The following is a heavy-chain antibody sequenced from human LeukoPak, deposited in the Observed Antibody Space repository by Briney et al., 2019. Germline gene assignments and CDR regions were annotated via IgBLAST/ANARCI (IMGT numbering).Heavy chain of an antibody. V-gene: IGHV3-30*18. CDR2: ISYDGSIK. J-gene: IGHJ5*02. CDR1: GFTFSSYG. Sequence: GGSLRLSCAASGFTFSSYGMHWVRQAPGKGLEWMALISYDGSIKYYADSVKGRFTISRDNSKNTLYLQMNSLRAEDTAVYYGAKDGPNSWFGEATWGQGTLVTVSS. CDR3: AKDGPNSWFGEAT. D-gene: IGHD3-10*01.